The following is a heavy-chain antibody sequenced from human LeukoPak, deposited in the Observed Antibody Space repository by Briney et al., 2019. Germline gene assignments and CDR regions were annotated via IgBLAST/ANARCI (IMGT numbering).Heavy chain of an antibody. Sequence: TGGSLRLSCAASGFTLSTYWMSWVRQAPGKGLEWGANIKQDGSRKYYVDSVKGRFTISRDNAKNSVSLQMNSLRAEDTAVYYCARETPDSSGWDWGQGTLVTVSS. J-gene: IGHJ4*02. D-gene: IGHD6-19*01. CDR2: IKQDGSRK. CDR1: GFTLSTYW. CDR3: ARETPDSSGWD. V-gene: IGHV3-7*01.